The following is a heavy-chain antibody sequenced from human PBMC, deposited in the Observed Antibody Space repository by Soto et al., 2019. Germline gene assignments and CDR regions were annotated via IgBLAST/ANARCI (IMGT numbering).Heavy chain of an antibody. V-gene: IGHV1-18*01. Sequence: QVQLVESGAEVQKPGASVNVSCEASGYTFTSYGISCVRQAPGQWINRLGWSRAYTGNTNYAQKLQVRDTMSTDPLTSTAYKGLSSMRSEERDVYSFSRAPPPSRLWEQFFSASKTLDYWGLVTLVTVSS. J-gene: IGHJ4*02. D-gene: IGHD3-10*01. CDR2: SRAYTGNT. CDR3: SRAPPPSRLWEQFFSASKTLDY. CDR1: GYTFTSYG.